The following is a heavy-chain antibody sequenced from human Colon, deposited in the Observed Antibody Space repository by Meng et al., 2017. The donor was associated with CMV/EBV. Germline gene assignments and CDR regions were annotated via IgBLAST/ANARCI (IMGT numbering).Heavy chain of an antibody. J-gene: IGHJ4*02. CDR3: AITSLFDY. V-gene: IGHV1-3*01. CDR2: ISPGDDNG. Sequence: QVLRVQSGAEVEKAGASVRVSCKASGYSFSNYALHWVRQAPGQGLEWMGWISPGDDNGKYSQKFQGRVAITKDTSASTAYLDLSSLKSEDTAVYYCAITSLFDYWGQGTLVTVSS. CDR1: GYSFSNYA.